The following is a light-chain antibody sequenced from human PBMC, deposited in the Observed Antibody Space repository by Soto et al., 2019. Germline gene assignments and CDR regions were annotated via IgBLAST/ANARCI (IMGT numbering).Light chain of an antibody. CDR2: GAS. Sequence: IALTQSPDTLSLSPGERATISCRASQRVSSNYVAWYQHKPGQAPRLLIDGASIRATGIPERFSGSGSGTDFTLTISRLEPEDFAVYYCQQYGTLPYAFGQGTKLQIK. J-gene: IGKJ2*01. CDR3: QQYGTLPYA. CDR1: QRVSSNY. V-gene: IGKV3-20*01.